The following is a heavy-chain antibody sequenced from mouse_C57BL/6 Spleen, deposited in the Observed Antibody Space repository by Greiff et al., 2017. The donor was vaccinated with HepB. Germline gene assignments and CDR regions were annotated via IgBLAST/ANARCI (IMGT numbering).Heavy chain of an antibody. CDR3: TRSLISVPSAY. V-gene: IGHV1-15*01. CDR2: IDPETGGT. J-gene: IGHJ3*01. D-gene: IGHD6-2*01. CDR1: GYTFTAYE. Sequence: QVQLQQSGAELVRPGASVTLSCKASGYTFTAYEMHWVKQTPVHGLEWIGAIDPETGGTAYNQKFKGKAILTADKSSSTAYMELRSLTSEVSAVYYCTRSLISVPSAYCGQGTLATDSA.